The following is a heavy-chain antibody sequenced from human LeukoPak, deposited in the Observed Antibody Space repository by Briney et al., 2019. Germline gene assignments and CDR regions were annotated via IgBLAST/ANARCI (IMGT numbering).Heavy chain of an antibody. J-gene: IGHJ1*01. CDR1: GGTFSSYA. CDR2: IIPILGIA. Sequence: ASVKVSCKASGGTFSSYAISWVRQAPRQGLEWMGRIIPILGIANYAQKFQGRVTITADKSTSTAYMELGSLRSEDTAVYYCASLAAITIFGVVIGDFQHWGQGTLVTVSS. CDR3: ASLAAITIFGVVIGDFQH. V-gene: IGHV1-69*04. D-gene: IGHD3-3*01.